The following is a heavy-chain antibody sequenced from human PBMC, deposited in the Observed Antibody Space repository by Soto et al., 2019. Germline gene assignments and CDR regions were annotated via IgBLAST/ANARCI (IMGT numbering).Heavy chain of an antibody. D-gene: IGHD6-19*01. CDR2: ISYDGTNK. CDR1: GFTFSSYT. Sequence: PGVSLRLSCAASGFTFSSYTMHWVRQAPGKGLEWVAVISYDGTNKYYADSVQGRFTISRDNSKNTLYLQMNSLRTEDTAVYYCARDMRVAGKLGNFGYWGQGTLVTVSS. J-gene: IGHJ4*02. V-gene: IGHV3-30-3*01. CDR3: ARDMRVAGKLGNFGY.